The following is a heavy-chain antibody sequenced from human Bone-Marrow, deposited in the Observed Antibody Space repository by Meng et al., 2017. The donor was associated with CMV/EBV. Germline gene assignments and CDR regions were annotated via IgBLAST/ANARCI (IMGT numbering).Heavy chain of an antibody. Sequence: SETLSLTCAVYGGYFSGYYWSWIRHPPGKGLEWIGEINHSGSTNYNPSLQSRVTISVDTSKNQFSLKLSSVTAADTAVYYCARGFGHSSSFGNHYYYYYGMDVWGQGTTVTVSS. CDR2: INHSGST. CDR1: GGYFSGYY. V-gene: IGHV4-34*01. J-gene: IGHJ6*02. CDR3: ARGFGHSSSFGNHYYYYYGMDV. D-gene: IGHD6-6*01.